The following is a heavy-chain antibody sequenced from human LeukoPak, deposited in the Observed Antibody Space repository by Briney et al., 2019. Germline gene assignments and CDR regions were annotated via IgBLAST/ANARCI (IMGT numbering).Heavy chain of an antibody. V-gene: IGHV6-1*01. Sequence: SQTLSLTCVISGDSVSSNSAAWNWLRQSPTRGLEWLGRTYYESKWKNDYAPSVKSRISINPETSKNQFSLQLNSVTPEDTAVYYSVRGRYIGSWYYFDYWGQGTPVTVSS. CDR3: VRGRYIGSWYYFDY. CDR2: TYYESKWKN. CDR1: GDSVSSNSAA. D-gene: IGHD6-13*01. J-gene: IGHJ4*02.